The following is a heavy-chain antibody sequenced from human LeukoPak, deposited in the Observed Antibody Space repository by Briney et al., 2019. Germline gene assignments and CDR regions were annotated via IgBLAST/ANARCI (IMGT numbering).Heavy chain of an antibody. Sequence: ASETLSLTCTVSGGSISSGGYYWSWIRQPPGKGLEWIGYIYHSGSTYYNPSLKSRVTISVDTSKNQFSLKLSSVTAADTAVYYCARCLRYHDPGDIWGQGTMVTVSS. V-gene: IGHV4-30-2*01. D-gene: IGHD3-9*01. CDR3: ARCLRYHDPGDI. CDR2: IYHSGST. CDR1: GGSISSGGYY. J-gene: IGHJ3*02.